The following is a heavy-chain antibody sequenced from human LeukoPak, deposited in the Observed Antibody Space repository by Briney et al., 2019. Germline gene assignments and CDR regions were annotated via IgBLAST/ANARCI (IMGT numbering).Heavy chain of an antibody. V-gene: IGHV4-59*01. CDR3: ARGQALLRDY. CDR1: SVSFSSDY. J-gene: IGHJ4*02. D-gene: IGHD3-22*01. CDR2: IYYDGSG. Sequence: SETLSLTCTVSSVSFSSDYWTWIRQPPGKGLEWIGYIYYDGSGNYNPSLKSRVTISVDTSKNQFSLRLSSVTAADTAVYYCARGQALLRDYWGQGTLVTVSS.